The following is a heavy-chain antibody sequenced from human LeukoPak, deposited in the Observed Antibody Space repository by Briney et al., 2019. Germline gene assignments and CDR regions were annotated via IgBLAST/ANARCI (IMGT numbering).Heavy chain of an antibody. J-gene: IGHJ4*02. D-gene: IGHD5-18*01. CDR3: AKDNPGYSYGSDY. V-gene: IGHV3-43*02. CDR1: GFTFDDYG. CDR2: ISGDGGST. Sequence: GGSLRLSCAASGFTFDDYGMSWVRQAPGKGLEWVSLISGDGGSTYYADSVKGRFTISRDNSKNSLYLQMNSLRTEDTALYYCAKDNPGYSYGSDYWGQGTLVTVSS.